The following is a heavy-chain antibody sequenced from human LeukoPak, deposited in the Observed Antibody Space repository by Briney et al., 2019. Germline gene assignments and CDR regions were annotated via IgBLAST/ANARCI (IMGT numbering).Heavy chain of an antibody. CDR2: IHSSGST. CDR1: GASISNYY. V-gene: IGHV4-59*01. CDR3: ARVCSSSGFCAFDI. J-gene: IGHJ3*02. Sequence: PSETLSLTCTVSGASISNYYWSWIRQPPGKGLEWIGFIHSSGSTGYNSSLKSRVTISVDTSKNQLSLQLSSVTAADTAVYYCARVCSSSGFCAFDIWGQGTMVTVSS. D-gene: IGHD2-15*01.